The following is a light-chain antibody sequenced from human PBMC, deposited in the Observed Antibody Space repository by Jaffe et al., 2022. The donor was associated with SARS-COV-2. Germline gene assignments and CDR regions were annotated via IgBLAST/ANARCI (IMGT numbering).Light chain of an antibody. V-gene: IGKV1-12*01. Sequence: DIQMTQSPSSVSASVGDRVTITCRASQSIGSWLAWYQQKPGEAPKLLIYTASSLQSGVPSRFSGSGSGTDFTLTISNLQPEDFAVYYCQQGNSLPYTFGQGTRLEIK. CDR3: QQGNSLPYT. CDR2: TAS. J-gene: IGKJ2*01. CDR1: QSIGSW.